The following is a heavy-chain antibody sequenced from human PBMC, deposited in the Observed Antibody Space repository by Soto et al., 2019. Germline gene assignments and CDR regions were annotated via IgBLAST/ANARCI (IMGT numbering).Heavy chain of an antibody. J-gene: IGHJ6*02. V-gene: IGHV1-8*01. Sequence: QVQLVQSGAEVTKPGTSVKVSCKASGYTFTSYDINWVRQATGQGLEWMGWMSPNSGATGYAQKFQGRVTMTRDTSISTVYMELSNLRSEDTAIYYCARGVDNGVDVWGQGSTVTVSS. CDR3: ARGVDNGVDV. CDR2: MSPNSGAT. CDR1: GYTFTSYD. D-gene: IGHD2-8*01.